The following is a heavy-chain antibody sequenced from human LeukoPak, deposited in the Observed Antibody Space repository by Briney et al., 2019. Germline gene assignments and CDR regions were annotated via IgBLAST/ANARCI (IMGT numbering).Heavy chain of an antibody. CDR1: GFTFSSYA. CDR3: TNSDDYGDY. V-gene: IGHV3-23*01. CDR2: ISGSGGST. J-gene: IGHJ4*02. Sequence: GGSLRLSCAASGFTFSSYAMSWVRQAPGKGLEWVSAISGSGGSTYYADSVKGRFTISRDNSKNTLYLHMTSLRAEDTAVYYCTNSDDYGDYWGQGTLVTVSS.